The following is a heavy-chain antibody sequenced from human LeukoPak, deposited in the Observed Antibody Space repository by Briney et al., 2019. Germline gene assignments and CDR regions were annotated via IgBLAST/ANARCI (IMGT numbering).Heavy chain of an antibody. J-gene: IGHJ4*02. Sequence: PGGSLRLSCAASGFTFSSHWMSWVRQAPGKGLEWVANIKQDGSEKYYVDSVKGRFTISRDNAKNSLYLQMNSLRAEDTAVYYCATPSGSYYYDSSGYSHYWGQGTLVTVSS. V-gene: IGHV3-7*01. CDR1: GFTFSSHW. D-gene: IGHD3-22*01. CDR3: ATPSGSYYYDSSGYSHY. CDR2: IKQDGSEK.